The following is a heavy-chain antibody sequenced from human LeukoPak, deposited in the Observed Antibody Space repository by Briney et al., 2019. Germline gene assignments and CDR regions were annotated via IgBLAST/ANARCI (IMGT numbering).Heavy chain of an antibody. J-gene: IGHJ4*02. CDR1: GGSISSSSYY. V-gene: IGHV4-39*01. D-gene: IGHD4-17*01. CDR3: ARLPTVTFFDY. Sequence: WETLSLTCTVSGGSISSSSYYWGWIRQPPGKGLEWISSIYYSGSNYYNPSLKSRVTISEDTSKNQFSLKQSSVTAAYPALYCCARLPTVTFFDYWGQGTLVTVSS. CDR2: IYYSGSN.